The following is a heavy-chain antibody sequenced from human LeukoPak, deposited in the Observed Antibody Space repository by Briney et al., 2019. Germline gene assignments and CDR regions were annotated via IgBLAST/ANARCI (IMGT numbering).Heavy chain of an antibody. CDR2: ISGSGGST. J-gene: IGHJ4*02. D-gene: IGHD2-2*01. Sequence: PGESLRLSCAASGFTFSSYAMSWVRQAPGKGLEWVSAISGSGGSTYYADSVKGRFTISRDNSKNTLYLQMNSLRAEDTAVYYCAKMDQLLDLFDYWGQGTLVTVSP. CDR3: AKMDQLLDLFDY. V-gene: IGHV3-23*01. CDR1: GFTFSSYA.